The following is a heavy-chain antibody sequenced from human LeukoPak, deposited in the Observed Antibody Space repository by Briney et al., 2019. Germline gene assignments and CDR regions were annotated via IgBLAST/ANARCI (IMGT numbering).Heavy chain of an antibody. Sequence: PGRSLRLSCAASGFTFSSYAMHWVRQAPGKGLEWVAVISYDGSNKYYADSVKGRFTISRDNSKNTLYLQMNSLRAEDTAVYYCARDGIWDWNVGYWGQGTLVTVSS. J-gene: IGHJ4*02. D-gene: IGHD1-1*01. CDR3: ARDGIWDWNVGY. CDR1: GFTFSSYA. V-gene: IGHV3-30*04. CDR2: ISYDGSNK.